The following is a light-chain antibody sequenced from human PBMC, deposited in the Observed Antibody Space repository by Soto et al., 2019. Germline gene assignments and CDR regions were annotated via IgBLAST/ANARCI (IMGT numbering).Light chain of an antibody. CDR3: QQYHSDPYT. V-gene: IGKV4-1*01. CDR1: QSVVYTPNGRSY. Sequence: DIVMTQSPDSLAVSLGERATINGKSSQSVVYTPNGRSYLAWYQQKAGRPPKLLIYWASTREPGVPDRFSGSGSGTDFTLSISSLQAEDVAVYHCQQYHSDPYTFGQGTNLDIK. CDR2: WAS. J-gene: IGKJ2*01.